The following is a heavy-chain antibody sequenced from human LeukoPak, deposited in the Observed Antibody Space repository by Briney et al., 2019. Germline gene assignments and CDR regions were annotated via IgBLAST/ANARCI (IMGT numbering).Heavy chain of an antibody. J-gene: IGHJ4*02. V-gene: IGHV3-49*04. CDR3: SRGRYYCENSGYSPLFYS. CDR2: IRSKLYGGTT. D-gene: IGHD3-22*01. Sequence: GGSLRLSCTGFGFTFCDYVVNWVRQAPGKGLQWVGFIRSKLYGGTTEFAASVKGRFTISRDDSRSIAYMEMNSLKSEDTAVYYCSRGRYYCENSGYSPLFYSWGQGTLVIVSS. CDR1: GFTFCDYV.